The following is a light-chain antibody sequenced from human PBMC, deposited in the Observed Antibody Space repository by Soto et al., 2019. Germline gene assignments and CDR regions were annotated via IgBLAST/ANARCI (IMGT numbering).Light chain of an antibody. CDR3: CAYAGSYSLV. V-gene: IGLV2-11*01. J-gene: IGLJ2*01. CDR2: DVN. Sequence: QSVLTQPRSVSGSPGQSVAISCTGTSSDVGAYNYVSWYQQHPGKAPIVMIYDVNKRPSGVPDRFSGSKSDNTASLTISGLQAEDEADYYCCAYAGSYSLVFGGGTKLTVL. CDR1: SSDVGAYNY.